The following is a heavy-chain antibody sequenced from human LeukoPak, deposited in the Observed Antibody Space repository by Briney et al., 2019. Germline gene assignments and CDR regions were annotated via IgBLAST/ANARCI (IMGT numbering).Heavy chain of an antibody. CDR3: ARRISSWNVYIDK. CDR1: GGSLSGYY. CDR2: IYSSGTT. V-gene: IGHV4-4*09. D-gene: IGHD1-1*01. J-gene: IGHJ4*02. Sequence: SETLSLTCAVSGGSLSGYYWSWIRQTPGKGLEWIGYIYSSGTTNYNRSLQSRVIISLDTPKNQFSLSVTSVTAADTAMYFCARRISSWNVYIDKWGQGIQVTVSS.